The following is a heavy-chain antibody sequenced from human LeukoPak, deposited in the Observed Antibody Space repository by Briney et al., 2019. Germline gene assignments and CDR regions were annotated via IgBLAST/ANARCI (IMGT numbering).Heavy chain of an antibody. Sequence: SVKVSCKASGGTFSSYAISWVRQAPGQGLEWMGGIIPIFGTANYAQKFQGRVTMTRDTSTSTVYMELSSLRSEDTAVYYCARVTGVWGSYRYTLDYWGQGTLVTVSS. CDR3: ARVTGVWGSYRYTLDY. V-gene: IGHV1-69*05. D-gene: IGHD3-16*02. CDR2: IIPIFGTA. J-gene: IGHJ4*02. CDR1: GGTFSSYA.